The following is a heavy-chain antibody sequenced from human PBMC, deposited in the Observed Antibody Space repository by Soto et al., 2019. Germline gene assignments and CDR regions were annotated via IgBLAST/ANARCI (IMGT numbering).Heavy chain of an antibody. J-gene: IGHJ4*02. Sequence: QVQLVESGGGVIQPGRSLRLSCAASGFTFSSCGMHWVRQAPGKGLEWVAVVTYEENAIHYADSVKGRFTISRDNSKNMVYLEMDSLGVEDTAVYYCVKEQSSGYWRTGDYWGQGTLITVSS. D-gene: IGHD5-12*01. CDR3: VKEQSSGYWRTGDY. V-gene: IGHV3-30*18. CDR2: VTYEENAI. CDR1: GFTFSSCG.